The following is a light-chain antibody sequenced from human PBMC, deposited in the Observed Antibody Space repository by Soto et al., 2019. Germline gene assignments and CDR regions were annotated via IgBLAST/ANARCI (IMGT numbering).Light chain of an antibody. J-gene: IGLJ1*01. CDR3: SSYTSSSTPYV. CDR1: SSDVGGYNY. V-gene: IGLV2-14*01. CDR2: EVS. Sequence: QSALTQPASVSGSPGQSITLSCTGTSSDVGGYNYVSWYQQHPGKAPKLMIYEVSNRPSGVSNRLSGSTSGNTASLTISGLQAEDESDYYCSSYTSSSTPYVFGTGTKLTVL.